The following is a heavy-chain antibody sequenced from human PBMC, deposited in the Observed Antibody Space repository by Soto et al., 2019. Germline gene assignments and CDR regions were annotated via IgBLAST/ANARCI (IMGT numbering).Heavy chain of an antibody. CDR1: EFSFSSDG. Sequence: SLSLDWGASEFSFSSDGRHWGRQAPGKGLEWVAVISYDGSNKYYADSVKGRFTISRDNSKTTRYLQMNSLRAEDTAVYYCAKETYIGSPPFDYWGQGTLVTVS. CDR3: AKETYIGSPPFDY. J-gene: IGHJ4*02. V-gene: IGHV3-33*06. D-gene: IGHD3-10*01. CDR2: ISYDGSNK.